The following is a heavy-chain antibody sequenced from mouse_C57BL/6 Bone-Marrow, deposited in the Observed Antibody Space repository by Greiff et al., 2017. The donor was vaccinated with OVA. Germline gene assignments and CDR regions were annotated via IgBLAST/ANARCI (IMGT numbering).Heavy chain of an antibody. Sequence: QVQLQQSGAELVKPGASVKISCKASGYAFSSYWMNWVKQRPGKGLEWIGQIYPGDGDTNYNGKFKGKATLTADKSSSTAYMQLSSLTSEDSAVYFCARAVKIYYDYDGFAYWGQGTLVTVSA. CDR1: GYAFSSYW. V-gene: IGHV1-80*01. J-gene: IGHJ3*01. CDR3: ARAVKIYYDYDGFAY. CDR2: IYPGDGDT. D-gene: IGHD2-4*01.